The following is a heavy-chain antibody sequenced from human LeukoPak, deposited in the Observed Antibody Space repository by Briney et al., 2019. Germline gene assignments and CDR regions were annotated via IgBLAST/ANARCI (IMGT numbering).Heavy chain of an antibody. CDR2: INPNNGNT. Sequence: ASVTVSCKASGYTFTRYGISWVRQAPGQGLEWMGWINPNNGNTNYVQKLQGRVTMTTDTSTSTAYMELRSLRSDDTAVYYCARVGYDSSGRHRYAFDIWGQGTMVTVSS. J-gene: IGHJ3*02. CDR1: GYTFTRYG. CDR3: ARVGYDSSGRHRYAFDI. V-gene: IGHV1-18*01. D-gene: IGHD3-22*01.